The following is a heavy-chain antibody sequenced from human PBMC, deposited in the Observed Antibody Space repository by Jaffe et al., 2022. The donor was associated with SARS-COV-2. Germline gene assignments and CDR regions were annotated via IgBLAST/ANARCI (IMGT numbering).Heavy chain of an antibody. CDR1: GFTFSNAW. Sequence: EVQLVESGGGLVKPGGSLRLSCAASGFTFSNAWMTWVRQAPGKGLEWVGRIKSKTAGGTTDYAAPVKGRFTISRDDSKNTLYLQMNTLKTEDTAVYYCSYRSLTEDAFDIWGQGTMVTVSS. D-gene: IGHD7-27*01. V-gene: IGHV3-15*01. CDR2: IKSKTAGGTT. J-gene: IGHJ3*02. CDR3: SYRSLTEDAFDI.